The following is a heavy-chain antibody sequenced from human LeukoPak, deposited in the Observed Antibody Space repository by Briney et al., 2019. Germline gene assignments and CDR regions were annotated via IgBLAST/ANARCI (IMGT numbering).Heavy chain of an antibody. Sequence: SVKVSCKASGFTFSNSAIQWVRQARGQCLEWIGWIGVAGGNTNYAQTLQGRITITRDMSTSTAYMELTSLRSDDTAVYYCAAEIYGGNTDCCTFDFWGPGTPVTVSS. V-gene: IGHV1-58*02. CDR2: IGVAGGNT. J-gene: IGHJ3*01. D-gene: IGHD4-23*01. CDR1: GFTFSNSA. CDR3: AAEIYGGNTDCCTFDF.